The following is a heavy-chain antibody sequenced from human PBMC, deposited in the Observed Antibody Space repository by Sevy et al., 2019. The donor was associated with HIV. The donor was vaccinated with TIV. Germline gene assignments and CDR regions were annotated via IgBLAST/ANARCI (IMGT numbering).Heavy chain of an antibody. CDR3: ARDLEFYDYGDYGPAFMPDY. J-gene: IGHJ4*02. D-gene: IGHD4-17*01. CDR2: IWFDGSNT. Sequence: GGSLRLSCAASGFTFSTYGMHWVRQAPGKGLEWVAVIWFDGSNTYYADSVKGRFTISRDIAKNTQHLQMNSLRVEDTAVYYCARDLEFYDYGDYGPAFMPDYWGQGTLVTVSS. CDR1: GFTFSTYG. V-gene: IGHV3-33*01.